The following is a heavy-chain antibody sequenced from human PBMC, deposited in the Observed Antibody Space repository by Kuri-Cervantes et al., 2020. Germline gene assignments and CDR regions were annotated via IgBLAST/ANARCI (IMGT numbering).Heavy chain of an antibody. Sequence: GGSLRLSCAASGFTFSSYSMNWVRQAPGKGLEWVSSISSSSSYIYYADSVKGRFTISRDNSKNTLYLQMNNLRVEDTAIYYCTTHTRDTPDFWGKGTTVTVSS. CDR2: ISSSSSYI. V-gene: IGHV3-21*01. CDR1: GFTFSSYS. CDR3: TTHTRDTPDF. D-gene: IGHD3-3*01. J-gene: IGHJ6*04.